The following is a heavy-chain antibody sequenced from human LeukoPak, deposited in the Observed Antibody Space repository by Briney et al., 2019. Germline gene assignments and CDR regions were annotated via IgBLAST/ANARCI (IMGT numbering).Heavy chain of an antibody. Sequence: PSETLSLTCTVSGGSISSSSYYWGWIRQPPGKGLEWIGSIYYSGSTYYNPSLKSRVTISVDTSKNQFSLKLSSVTAADTAVYYCASGGVGAAAGTRWFDPWGQGTLVTVSS. CDR3: ASGGVGAAAGTRWFDP. CDR2: IYYSGST. CDR1: GGSISSSSYY. D-gene: IGHD6-13*01. V-gene: IGHV4-39*07. J-gene: IGHJ5*02.